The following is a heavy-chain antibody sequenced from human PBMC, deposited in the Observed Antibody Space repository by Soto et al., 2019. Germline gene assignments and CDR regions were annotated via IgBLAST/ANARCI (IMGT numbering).Heavy chain of an antibody. CDR3: ARDTRDIVVVVAGVYYYYGMDV. D-gene: IGHD2-15*01. CDR2: IIPIFGTA. V-gene: IGHV1-69*06. J-gene: IGHJ6*02. Sequence: GASVKVSCKASGGTFSSYAISWVRQAPGQGLAWMGGIIPIFGTANYAQKFQGRVTITADKSTSTAYMELSSLRSEDTAVYYCARDTRDIVVVVAGVYYYYGMDVWGQGTTVTVSS. CDR1: GGTFSSYA.